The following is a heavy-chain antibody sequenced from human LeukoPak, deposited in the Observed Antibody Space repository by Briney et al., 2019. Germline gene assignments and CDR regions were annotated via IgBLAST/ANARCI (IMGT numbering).Heavy chain of an antibody. CDR1: GFTFSSYA. D-gene: IGHD3-22*01. CDR3: AEDLTYDYDSTGYYFDY. Sequence: GGSLRLSCAASGFTFSSYAMSWVRQAPGKGLELVSGISGSGANTDYADSVKGRFTISRDNSKNTLYLQLNSLRAEDTAIYYCAEDLTYDYDSTGYYFDYWGQGTLVTVSS. J-gene: IGHJ4*02. CDR2: ISGSGANT. V-gene: IGHV3-23*01.